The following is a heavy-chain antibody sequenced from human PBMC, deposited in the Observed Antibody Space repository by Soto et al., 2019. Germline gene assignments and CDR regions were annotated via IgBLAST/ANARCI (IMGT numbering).Heavy chain of an antibody. D-gene: IGHD3-3*01. CDR2: INPATGAA. V-gene: IGHV1-2*02. J-gene: IGHJ3*02. CDR1: GYPVTAYY. Sequence: QLHLVQSGAVVKKPGASVTVSCSASGYPVTAYYMHWVRQAPGRGLEWMGGINPATGAAKYTQTFQGRVTMARDTFTSTVFMELSGLTSGDPAVFYCARGGGVGVAGSAAFDMWGQGTLVTVSS. CDR3: ARGGGVGVAGSAAFDM.